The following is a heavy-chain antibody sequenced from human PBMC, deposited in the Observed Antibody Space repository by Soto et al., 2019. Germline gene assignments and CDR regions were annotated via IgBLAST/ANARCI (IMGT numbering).Heavy chain of an antibody. CDR2: ISGSGGST. Sequence: EVQLLESGGGLVQPGGSLRLSCAAPGFTFSNYAMNWVRQAPGKGLEWDSVISGSGGSTYYADSVKGRFTISRDNSKNTLYLQMNSLRGEDTAVYYCARRSSGWYFDYWGQGTLVTVSS. V-gene: IGHV3-23*01. CDR1: GFTFSNYA. J-gene: IGHJ4*02. CDR3: ARRSSGWYFDY. D-gene: IGHD6-19*01.